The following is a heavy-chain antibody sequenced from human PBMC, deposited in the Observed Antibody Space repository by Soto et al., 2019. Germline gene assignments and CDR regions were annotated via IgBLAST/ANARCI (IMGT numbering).Heavy chain of an antibody. D-gene: IGHD6-19*01. CDR3: AKASQWLVPWFDP. CDR2: IRQDGSEK. V-gene: IGHV3-7*03. CDR1: GFTFSSYW. J-gene: IGHJ5*02. Sequence: PVGSLRLSCAASGFTFSSYWMSWVRQAPGKGLEWVANIRQDGSEKYYVDSVKGRFTISRDNAKNSLYLQMNSLRAEDTAVYYCAKASQWLVPWFDPWGQGTLVTVSS.